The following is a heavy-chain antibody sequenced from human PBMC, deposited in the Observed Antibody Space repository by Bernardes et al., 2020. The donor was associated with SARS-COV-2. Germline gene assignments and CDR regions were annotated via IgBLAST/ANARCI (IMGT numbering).Heavy chain of an antibody. D-gene: IGHD3-3*01. CDR1: GFSFSTHA. J-gene: IGHJ3*01. CDR2: VSWDGSTT. CDR3: ATERQSLTVFGVGHDAFDF. V-gene: IGHV3-43*01. Sequence: GGSLRLSCAASGFSFSTHAMHWVRRAPGKGLEWVSLVSWDGSTTNYADSVKGRFIISRDSSRNTVHLQMDSLRKEDTALYYCATERQSLTVFGVGHDAFDFWGQGTMVTVS.